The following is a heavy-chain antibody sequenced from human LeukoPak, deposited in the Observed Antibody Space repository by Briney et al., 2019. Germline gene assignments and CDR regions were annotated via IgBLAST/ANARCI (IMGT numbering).Heavy chain of an antibody. D-gene: IGHD6-13*01. CDR3: AKQLQQLATYYYYGMDV. V-gene: IGHV3-53*01. CDR2: IYSGGST. J-gene: IGHJ6*02. CDR1: GFTVSSNY. Sequence: GGSLRLSCAASGFTVSSNYMSWVRQAPGKGLEWVSVIYSGGSTYYADSVKGRFTISRDNSKNTLYLQMNSLRAEDTAVYYCAKQLQQLATYYYYGMDVWGQGTTVTVSS.